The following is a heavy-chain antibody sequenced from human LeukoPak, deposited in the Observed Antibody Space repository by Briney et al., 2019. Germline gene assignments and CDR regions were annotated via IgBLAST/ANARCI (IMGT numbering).Heavy chain of an antibody. V-gene: IGHV3-7*01. CDR1: GFTFSSYY. J-gene: IGHJ4*02. CDR2: IKQDGSEK. Sequence: GGSLKLSCTASGFTFSSYYMSWVRQAPGKGLEWVANIKQDGSEKYYVDSVKGRFTISRDNAKNSLYLQMNSLRAEDTAVYYCARERPRRYFDYWGQGTLVTVSS. CDR3: ARERPRRYFDY.